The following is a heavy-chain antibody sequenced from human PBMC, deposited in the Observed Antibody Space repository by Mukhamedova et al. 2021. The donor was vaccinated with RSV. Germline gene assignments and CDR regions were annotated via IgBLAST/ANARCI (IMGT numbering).Heavy chain of an antibody. CDR2: IKSDESAT. CDR3: ARGGSLGTINY. D-gene: IGHD5-12*01. J-gene: IGHJ4*02. V-gene: IGHV3-74*01. Sequence: GLVWVSRIKSDESATSYADSVKGRFIISRDNARNMLYLQMNSLRVEDTAVYFCARGGSLGTINYWGQGTLVTVSS.